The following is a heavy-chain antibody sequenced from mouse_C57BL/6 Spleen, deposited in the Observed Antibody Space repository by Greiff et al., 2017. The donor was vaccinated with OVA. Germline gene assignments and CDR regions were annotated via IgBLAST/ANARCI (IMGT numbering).Heavy chain of an antibody. D-gene: IGHD4-1*01. V-gene: IGHV7-3*01. J-gene: IGHJ1*03. Sequence: EVMLVESGGGLVQPGGSLSLSCAASGFTFTDYYLSWVRQPPGKALEWLGFIRNKANGYTTEYSASVKGRFSISRDNSQRILYLQMNALRAEDSATYYFSRVPNWDVDWSFDVWGTGTTVTVSA. CDR2: IRNKANGYTT. CDR1: GFTFTDYY. CDR3: SRVPNWDVDWSFDV.